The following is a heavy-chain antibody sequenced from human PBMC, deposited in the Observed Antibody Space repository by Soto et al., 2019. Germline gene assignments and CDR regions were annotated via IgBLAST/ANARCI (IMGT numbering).Heavy chain of an antibody. CDR1: GFSVSNAW. CDR2: IKSKTDGGTT. Sequence: EVQLVESGGGLVKPGGSLRLSCAASGFSVSNAWMSWVRQAPGKGLEWVGRIKSKTDGGTTAYAAPVKGRFTISRDDSKNTLYLQMNRLKTEDTAVYYCTTDLGYCSSTSCPKNYYYYMDVWGKGTTVTVSS. CDR3: TTDLGYCSSTSCPKNYYYYMDV. D-gene: IGHD2-2*01. J-gene: IGHJ6*03. V-gene: IGHV3-15*01.